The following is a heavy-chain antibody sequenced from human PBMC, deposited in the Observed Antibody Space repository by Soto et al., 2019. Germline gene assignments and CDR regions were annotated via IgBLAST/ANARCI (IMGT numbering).Heavy chain of an antibody. CDR2: IYYSGST. V-gene: IGHV4-30-4*01. CDR1: WGSISSGDYY. CDR3: ARERGTTSFALPYIDY. Sequence: SGTLSLTCTVSWGSISSGDYYLGWVRQAPGKGLEWIGYIYYSGSTYYNPSLKSRVTISVDTSKNQFSLKLSSVTAADTAVYYCARERGTTSFALPYIDYWGQGTLVTVSS. J-gene: IGHJ4*02. D-gene: IGHD1-7*01.